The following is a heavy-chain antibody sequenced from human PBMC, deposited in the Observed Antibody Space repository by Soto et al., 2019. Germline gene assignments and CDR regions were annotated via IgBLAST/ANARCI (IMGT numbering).Heavy chain of an antibody. Sequence: SETLSLTCTVSGGSVSSGSYYWSWIRQPPGKGLEWIGYIYYSGSTNYNPSLKSRVTISVDTSKNQFSLKLSSVTAADTAVYYCARVPGIAVAGTQGYFDYWGQGTPVPVYS. D-gene: IGHD6-19*01. CDR1: GGSVSSGSYY. V-gene: IGHV4-61*01. J-gene: IGHJ4*02. CDR3: ARVPGIAVAGTQGYFDY. CDR2: IYYSGST.